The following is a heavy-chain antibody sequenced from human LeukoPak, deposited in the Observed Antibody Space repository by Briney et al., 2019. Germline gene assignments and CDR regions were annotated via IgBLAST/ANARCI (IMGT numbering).Heavy chain of an antibody. D-gene: IGHD3-22*01. V-gene: IGHV1-2*02. Sequence: ASVKVSCKASGYTFTGYYMHWVRQAPGQGLEWMGWINPNSGGTSYAQKFQGRVTMTRDTSTSTVYMELSSLRSEDTAVYYCASLVITAPFDYWGQGTLVTVSS. CDR3: ASLVITAPFDY. CDR1: GYTFTGYY. CDR2: INPNSGGT. J-gene: IGHJ4*02.